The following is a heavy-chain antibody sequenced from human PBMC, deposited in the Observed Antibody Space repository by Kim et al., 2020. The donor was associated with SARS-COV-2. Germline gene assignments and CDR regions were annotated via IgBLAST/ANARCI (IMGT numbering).Heavy chain of an antibody. Sequence: SVKVSCKASGGTFSSYAISWVRQAPGQGLEWMGGIIPIFGTANYAQKFQGRVTITADESTRTAYMELSSLRSEDTAVYYCARVGAGVGALPDWYYGMDVWGQGTTVTVSS. CDR1: GGTFSSYA. CDR2: IIPIFGTA. J-gene: IGHJ6*02. CDR3: ARVGAGVGALPDWYYGMDV. D-gene: IGHD1-26*01. V-gene: IGHV1-69*13.